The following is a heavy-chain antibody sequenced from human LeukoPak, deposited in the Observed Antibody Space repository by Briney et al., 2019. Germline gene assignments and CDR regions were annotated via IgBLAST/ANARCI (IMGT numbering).Heavy chain of an antibody. CDR1: DFPFSDYA. CDR3: VRDWGNDREFDY. CDR2: LSSSSRTI. J-gene: IGHJ4*02. Sequence: GGSLRLSCSASDFPFSDYAMNWVRQAPGKGLEWISFLSSSSRTIYYADSVKGRFTISRDNAKNSLYLQMNSLRAEDTAVYYCVRDWGNDREFDYWGQGTLVTVSS. V-gene: IGHV3-48*04. D-gene: IGHD3-16*02.